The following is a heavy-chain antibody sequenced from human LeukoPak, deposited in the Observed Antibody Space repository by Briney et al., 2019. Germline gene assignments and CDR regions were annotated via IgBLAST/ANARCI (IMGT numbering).Heavy chain of an antibody. CDR3: AREANYYGSGSYFEGTFDY. V-gene: IGHV4-59*01. J-gene: IGHJ4*02. D-gene: IGHD3-10*01. CDR1: GVSISTYY. CDR2: IYYSGTT. Sequence: SETLSLTCTVSGVSISTYYWSWIRQPPGKGLEWIGYIYYSGTTNYNLSLKSRVTISIDTSKNEFSLKLTSVTAADTAVYYCAREANYYGSGSYFEGTFDYWGQGSLVTVSS.